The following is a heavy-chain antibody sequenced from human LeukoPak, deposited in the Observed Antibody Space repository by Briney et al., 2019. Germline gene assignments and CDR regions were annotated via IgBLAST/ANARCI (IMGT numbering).Heavy chain of an antibody. Sequence: PSETLFLTCTVSGCSISSSRYSSGWLRQPPGKGLEWIGRIYYSVSTYYNPSLNSRVTISVDTTKHQFSLKLSSVTAAAMAVYYCASLRGLLYLDVWGKGTTVTVSS. CDR3: ASLRGLLYLDV. CDR2: IYYSVST. V-gene: IGHV4-39*01. CDR1: GCSISSSRYS. D-gene: IGHD3-10*01. J-gene: IGHJ6*03.